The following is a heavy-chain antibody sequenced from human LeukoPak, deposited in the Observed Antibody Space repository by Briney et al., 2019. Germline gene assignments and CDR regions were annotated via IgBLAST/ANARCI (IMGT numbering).Heavy chain of an antibody. Sequence: GGSLRLSCAASGFTFSSYSMNWVRQAPGKGLEWVSSISSSSSYIYYADSVKGRFTISRDNAKNSLYLQMNSLRAEDTAVYYCARGLAMVRGVPSAFDIWGQGTMVTVSS. J-gene: IGHJ3*02. CDR2: ISSSSSYI. CDR3: ARGLAMVRGVPSAFDI. V-gene: IGHV3-21*01. CDR1: GFTFSSYS. D-gene: IGHD3-10*01.